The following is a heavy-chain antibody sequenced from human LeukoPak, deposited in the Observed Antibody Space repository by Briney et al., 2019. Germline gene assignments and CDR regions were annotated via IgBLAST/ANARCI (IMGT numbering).Heavy chain of an antibody. V-gene: IGHV3-74*01. CDR1: GFTFSSYW. CDR3: ARVAYYYDSRGYYFDY. Sequence: GGSLRLSCAASGFTFSSYWMHWVRQAPGKGLVWVSRINSDGSTTSYADSVKGRFTISRDNAKNTLYLQMNSLRAEDTAVYYCARVAYYYDSRGYYFDYWGQGTLVTVSS. D-gene: IGHD3-22*01. CDR2: INSDGSTT. J-gene: IGHJ4*02.